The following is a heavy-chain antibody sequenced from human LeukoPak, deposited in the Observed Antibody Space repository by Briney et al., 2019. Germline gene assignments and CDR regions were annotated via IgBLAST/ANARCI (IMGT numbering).Heavy chain of an antibody. D-gene: IGHD3-9*01. CDR3: TTVLRYFDWLSEYFDY. Sequence: GGSLRLSCAASGFTFSNAWMSWVRQAPGKGLEWVGRTKSKTDGGTTDYAAPVKGRFTISRDDSKNTLYLQMNSLKTEDTAVYYCTTVLRYFDWLSEYFDYWGQGTLVTVSS. CDR2: TKSKTDGGTT. V-gene: IGHV3-15*01. CDR1: GFTFSNAW. J-gene: IGHJ4*02.